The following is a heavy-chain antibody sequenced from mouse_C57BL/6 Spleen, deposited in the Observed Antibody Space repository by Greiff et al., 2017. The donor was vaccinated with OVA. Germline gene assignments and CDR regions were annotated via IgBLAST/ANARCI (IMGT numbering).Heavy chain of an antibody. D-gene: IGHD2-3*01. Sequence: VQLQQSGAELVRPGASVKLSCKASGYTFTDYYINWVKQRPGQGLEWIARIYPGSGNTYYNEKFKGKATLTAEKSSSTAYMQLSSLTSEDSAVYFCARWDDGLDYWGQGTTLTVSS. J-gene: IGHJ2*01. CDR3: ARWDDGLDY. CDR2: IYPGSGNT. V-gene: IGHV1-76*01. CDR1: GYTFTDYY.